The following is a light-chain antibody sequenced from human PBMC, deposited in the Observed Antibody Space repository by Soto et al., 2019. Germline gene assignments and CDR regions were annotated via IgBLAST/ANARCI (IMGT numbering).Light chain of an antibody. CDR1: SSVVGSHNL. V-gene: IGLV2-23*02. CDR2: EVS. J-gene: IGLJ1*01. CDR3: CSYAGSSTPYV. Sequence: QSALPQPASVSGSPGQSITISCPGTSSVVGSHNLVSWYQQHPGKAPKLMIYEVSKRPSGVSNRFSGSKSGNTASLTISGLQAEDEADYYCCSYAGSSTPYVFGTGTKVTVL.